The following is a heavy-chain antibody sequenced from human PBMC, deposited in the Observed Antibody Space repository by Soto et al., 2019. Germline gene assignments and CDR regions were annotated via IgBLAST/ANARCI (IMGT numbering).Heavy chain of an antibody. CDR1: GCTFTSYY. D-gene: IGHD2-15*01. V-gene: IGHV1-46*01. CDR2: ISPSGGSA. J-gene: IGHJ4*02. Sequence: EASVKVSCKASGCTFTSYYMHWVRQAPGQGLEWMGIISPSGGSATYAQKFQGRVTMARDTSTSTVYMELSSLRSDDTAVYYCARDRTSGGLFDYWGQGTPVTVSS. CDR3: ARDRTSGGLFDY.